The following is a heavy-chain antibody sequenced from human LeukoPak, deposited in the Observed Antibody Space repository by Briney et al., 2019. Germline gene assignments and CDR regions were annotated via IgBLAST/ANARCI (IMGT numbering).Heavy chain of an antibody. V-gene: IGHV4-39*01. J-gene: IGHJ4*02. D-gene: IGHD6-19*01. CDR2: IYYSGST. CDR1: GGSISSSSYY. CDR3: ARHYSSGWYYFDY. Sequence: PSETLSLTCTVSGGSISSSSYYWGWIRQPPGKGLEWIGSIYYSGSTYYNPSIKSRVTISVDTSKTQFSLKLSSVTAADTAVYYCARHYSSGWYYFDYWGQGTLVSVSS.